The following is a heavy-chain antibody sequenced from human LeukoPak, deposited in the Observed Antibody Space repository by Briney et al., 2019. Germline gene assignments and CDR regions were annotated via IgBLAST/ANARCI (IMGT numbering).Heavy chain of an antibody. V-gene: IGHV3-23*01. J-gene: IGHJ3*02. CDR3: AKDRGGAYYESSVDI. D-gene: IGHD3-22*01. CDR1: GFTFSSYV. CDR2: ISSSGGST. Sequence: GGSLRLSCAASGFTFSSYVMIWVRQAPGKGLEWVSTISSSGGSTYYAGSVKGRFTISRDNSKNTLYLQMNSLRAEDTAVYYCAKDRGGAYYESSVDIWGQGTMVTVSS.